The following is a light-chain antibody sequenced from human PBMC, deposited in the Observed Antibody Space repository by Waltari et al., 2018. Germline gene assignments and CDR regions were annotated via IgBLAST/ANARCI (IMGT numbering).Light chain of an antibody. Sequence: IVLTKSPGTLSLSPGERATLSCRASQSVSRALAWYEQKPGQAPRLLIFGASSRATGISDRFSGRWSGTDFSLTISRLEPEDFAVYYFQHYVRLPATFGQGTKVEIK. J-gene: IGKJ1*01. CDR1: QSVSRA. CDR3: QHYVRLPAT. V-gene: IGKV3-20*01. CDR2: GAS.